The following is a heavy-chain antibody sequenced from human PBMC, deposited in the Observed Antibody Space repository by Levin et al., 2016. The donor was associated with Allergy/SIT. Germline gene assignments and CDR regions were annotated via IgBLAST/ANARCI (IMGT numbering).Heavy chain of an antibody. V-gene: IGHV1-18*01. D-gene: IGHD3-10*01. CDR3: ARGDNYMVRTRFSDY. Sequence: WVRQAPGQGLEWMGWISAYNGNTNYAQKLQGRVTMTTDTSTSTAYMELRSLRSDDTAVYYCARGDNYMVRTRFSDYWGQGTLVTVSS. J-gene: IGHJ4*02. CDR2: ISAYNGNT.